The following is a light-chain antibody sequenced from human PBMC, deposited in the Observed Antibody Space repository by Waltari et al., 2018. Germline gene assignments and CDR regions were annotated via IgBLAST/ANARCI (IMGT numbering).Light chain of an antibody. CDR1: SSDVGGYNY. CDR3: SSYTSSSTLDVV. J-gene: IGLJ2*01. CDR2: DVR. V-gene: IGLV2-14*03. Sequence: QSALTQPASVSGSPGQSLTISCTGPSSDVGGYNYVSCYQQHPGKAPKLMIYDVRNRPSGVSNRFSGSKSGNTASLTISGLQAEDEADYYCSSYTSSSTLDVVFGGGTKLTVL.